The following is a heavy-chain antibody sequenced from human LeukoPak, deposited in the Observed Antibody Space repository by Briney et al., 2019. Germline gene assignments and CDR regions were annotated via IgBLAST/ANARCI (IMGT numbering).Heavy chain of an antibody. CDR3: ARWGDYGDYVDY. CDR2: IYHSGST. CDR1: GYSISSGYY. Sequence: SETLSLTCTVSGYSISSGYYWGWIRQPPGKGLEWIGSIYHSGSTYYNPSLKSRVTISVDTSKNQFSLKLNSVTAADTAVYYCARWGDYGDYVDYWGQGTLVTVSS. D-gene: IGHD4-17*01. J-gene: IGHJ4*02. V-gene: IGHV4-38-2*02.